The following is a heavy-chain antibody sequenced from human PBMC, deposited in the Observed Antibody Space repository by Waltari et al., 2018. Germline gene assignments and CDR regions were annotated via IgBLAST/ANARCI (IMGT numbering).Heavy chain of an antibody. V-gene: IGHV4-38-2*02. CDR1: GYSISSGYY. CDR3: ARVGAVAGWYFDL. D-gene: IGHD6-19*01. J-gene: IGHJ2*01. Sequence: QVQLQESGPGLVKPSETLSLTCTVSGYSISSGYYWGWIRQPPGKGLEWVGSIYHSGSTYYNPSLKSRVTISVDTSKNQFSLKLSSVTAADTAVYYCARVGAVAGWYFDLWGRGTLVTVSS. CDR2: IYHSGST.